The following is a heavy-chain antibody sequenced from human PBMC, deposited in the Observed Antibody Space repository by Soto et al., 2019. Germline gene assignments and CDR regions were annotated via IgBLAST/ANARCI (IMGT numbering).Heavy chain of an antibody. J-gene: IGHJ4*02. CDR3: ERTYQPLLNFDY. D-gene: IGHD2-2*01. V-gene: IGHV6-1*01. CDR2: TYYRSKWYN. CDR1: GDSVSSNSAA. Sequence: SQTLSLTCAISGDSVSSNSAAWNWIRQSPSRGLEWLGRTYYRSKWYNDYAVSVKSRITINPDTSKNQFSLQLNSVTPEDTSVYYCERTYQPLLNFDYWGQGTLVTVSS.